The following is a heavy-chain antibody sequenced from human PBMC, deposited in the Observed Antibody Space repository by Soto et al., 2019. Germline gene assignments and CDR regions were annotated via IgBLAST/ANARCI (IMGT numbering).Heavy chain of an antibody. D-gene: IGHD2-15*01. CDR1: GGSISSGDYY. Sequence: QVQLQESGPGLVKPSQTLSLTCTVSGGSISSGDYYWSWIRQPPGKGLEWIGYIYYSGSTYYNPSLKSRVTISVDTSKNQFSLKLSSVTAADTAVYYCARQHSHCSGGSCPYFDYWGQGTLVTVSS. CDR3: ARQHSHCSGGSCPYFDY. J-gene: IGHJ4*02. CDR2: IYYSGST. V-gene: IGHV4-30-4*01.